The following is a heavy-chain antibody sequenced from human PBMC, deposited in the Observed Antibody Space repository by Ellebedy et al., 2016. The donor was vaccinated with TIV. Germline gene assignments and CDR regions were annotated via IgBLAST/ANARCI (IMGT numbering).Heavy chain of an antibody. CDR3: ATDGSYGDYRSPTHAFEM. CDR2: INQDGSDT. J-gene: IGHJ3*02. V-gene: IGHV3-7*01. CDR1: RFSFNSYW. D-gene: IGHD4-17*01. Sequence: GGSLRLSCAASRFSFNSYWMTWVRQAPGKGLEWVANINQDGSDTYYVDSLRGRFTISRDNAKNSLFLQMNSLRAEDTAVYYCATDGSYGDYRSPTHAFEMWGQGTLVTVSS.